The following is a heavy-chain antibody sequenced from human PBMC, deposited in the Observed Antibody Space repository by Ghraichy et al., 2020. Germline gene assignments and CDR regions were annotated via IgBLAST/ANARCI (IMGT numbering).Heavy chain of an antibody. CDR3: ARDSDYYDSSSYVPGY. CDR1: GFTFSDYH. V-gene: IGHV3-11*01. D-gene: IGHD3-22*01. CDR2: ISSSGSTI. Sequence: LSLTCAASGFTFSDYHMSWIRQAPGKGLEWVSYISSSGSTIYNADSVKGRFTISRDNAKNSLYLQMNSLRAEDTAVYYCARDSDYYDSSSYVPGYWGQGTLVTVSS. J-gene: IGHJ4*02.